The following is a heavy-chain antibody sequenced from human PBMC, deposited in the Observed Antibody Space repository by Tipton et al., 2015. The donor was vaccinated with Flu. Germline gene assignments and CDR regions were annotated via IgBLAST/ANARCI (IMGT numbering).Heavy chain of an antibody. J-gene: IGHJ4*02. Sequence: TLSLTCNVSGGSISSHYWNWIRQPPGKGLEWIVYIYSSGSTNYNPSLKSRVTTSVDTSKNQFSLKLSSVTAADTAVYYCARSPSYSGSGVYPYYFDDWGQGTLVTVSS. V-gene: IGHV4-59*11. CDR3: ARSPSYSGSGVYPYYFDD. CDR2: IYSSGST. D-gene: IGHD3-10*01. CDR1: GGSISSHY.